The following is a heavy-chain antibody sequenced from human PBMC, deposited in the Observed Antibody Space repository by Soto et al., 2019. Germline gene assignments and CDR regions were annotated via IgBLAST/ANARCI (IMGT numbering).Heavy chain of an antibody. V-gene: IGHV3-33*01. Sequence: PGGSLRLSCAASGFTFSSYGMHWVRQAPGKGLEWVAVIWYDGSNKYYADSVKGRFTISRDNSKNTLYLQMNSLRAEDTAVYYCARDRGRSWYYFDYWGQGTLVTVSS. J-gene: IGHJ4*02. CDR2: IWYDGSNK. D-gene: IGHD6-13*01. CDR3: ARDRGRSWYYFDY. CDR1: GFTFSSYG.